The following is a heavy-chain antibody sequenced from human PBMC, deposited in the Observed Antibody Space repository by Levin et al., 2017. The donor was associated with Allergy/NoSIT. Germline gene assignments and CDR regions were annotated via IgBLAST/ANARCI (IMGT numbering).Heavy chain of an antibody. CDR2: IDSTSNYI. CDR3: ARHLPNPGLGRQYQNPFDY. J-gene: IGHJ4*02. CDR1: GFTFSSYS. D-gene: IGHD3-16*01. V-gene: IGHV3-21*01. Sequence: GGSLRLSCAASGFTFSSYSMDWVRQAPGKGPEWVSSIDSTSNYIYYADSVKGRFAISRDNAKNSLYLQMSSLRAEDTAVYYCARHLPNPGLGRQYQNPFDYWGQGTLVTVSS.